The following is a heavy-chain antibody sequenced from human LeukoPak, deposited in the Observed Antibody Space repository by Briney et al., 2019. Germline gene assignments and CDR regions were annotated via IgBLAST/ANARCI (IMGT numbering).Heavy chain of an antibody. D-gene: IGHD5-24*01. CDR1: GGSFSGYY. J-gene: IGHJ4*02. CDR2: INHSGST. Sequence: SETLSLTCAVYGGSFSGYYWSWIRQPPGKGLEWIGEINHSGSTNYNPSLKSRVTISVDTSKNQFPLKLSSVTAADTAVYYCARKRWLQPFNKWGQGTLVTVSS. CDR3: ARKRWLQPFNK. V-gene: IGHV4-34*01.